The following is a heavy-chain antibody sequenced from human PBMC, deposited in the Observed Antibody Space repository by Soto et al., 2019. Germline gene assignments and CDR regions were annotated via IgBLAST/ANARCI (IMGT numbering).Heavy chain of an antibody. D-gene: IGHD6-19*01. J-gene: IGHJ4*02. CDR3: TIGAGWTTDY. Sequence: SETLSLTCTVSGGSIRSYYWSWIRQPPGKGLEWIGYIYYSGSTNYNPSLKSRVTISVDTSKNQFSLKLSSVTAADTAVYYCTIGAGWTTDYWGQGTLVTVSS. CDR1: GGSIRSYY. CDR2: IYYSGST. V-gene: IGHV4-59*01.